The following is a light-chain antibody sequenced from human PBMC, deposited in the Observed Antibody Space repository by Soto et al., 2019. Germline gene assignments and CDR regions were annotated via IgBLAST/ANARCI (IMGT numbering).Light chain of an antibody. V-gene: IGKV1-39*01. CDR1: QAMSTN. CDR3: QQYYKTAS. CDR2: SAS. J-gene: IGKJ4*01. Sequence: DIQMTQSPSSLSASVGDRVTITCRASQAMSTNLNWYQQKPGKAPKLLVSSASNLQGGVPSRFSGSGSGTDFTLTISSLQAEDVAVYYCQQYYKTASFGGGTKVDIK.